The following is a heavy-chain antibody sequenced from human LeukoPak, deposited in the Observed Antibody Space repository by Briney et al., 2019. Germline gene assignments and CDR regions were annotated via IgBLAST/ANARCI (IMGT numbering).Heavy chain of an antibody. Sequence: PGGSLRLSCAASGFTFSSYVMHWVRQAPGKGLEWVAIISYDGSNEYYADSVKGRFTISRDNSKNTLYLQMNSLRAADTAVYYCARGFDWNPEFDYWGQGTLVTVSS. CDR1: GFTFSSYV. CDR2: ISYDGSNE. CDR3: ARGFDWNPEFDY. D-gene: IGHD1-1*01. V-gene: IGHV3-30*04. J-gene: IGHJ4*02.